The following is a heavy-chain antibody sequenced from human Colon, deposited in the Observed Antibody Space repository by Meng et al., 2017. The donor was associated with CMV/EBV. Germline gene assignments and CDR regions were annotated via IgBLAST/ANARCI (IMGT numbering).Heavy chain of an antibody. J-gene: IGHJ6*02. D-gene: IGHD3-16*01. V-gene: IGHV3-21*01. CDR2: IRSGSRDI. Sequence: GESLKISCTASGFTFSPYSMNWVRQAPGKGLEWVATIRSGSRDISYADSVKGRFTISRDNAKNTVFLQMNSLRAEDTAVYYCALRLRNSDGMDVWGQGTTVTVSS. CDR3: ALRLRNSDGMDV. CDR1: GFTFSPYS.